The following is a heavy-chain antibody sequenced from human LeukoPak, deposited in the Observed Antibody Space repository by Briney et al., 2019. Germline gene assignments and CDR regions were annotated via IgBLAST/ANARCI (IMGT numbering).Heavy chain of an antibody. CDR3: ARDQGGYFDY. V-gene: IGHV4-30-2*01. J-gene: IGHJ4*02. CDR1: GGSISSGSYY. CDR2: IYHSGST. Sequence: PSETLSLTCTVSGGSISSGSYYWSWIRQPAGKGLEWIGYIYHSGSTYYNPSLKSRVTISVDRSKNQFSLKLSSVTAADTAVYYCARDQGGYFDYWGQGTLVTVSS. D-gene: IGHD1-26*01.